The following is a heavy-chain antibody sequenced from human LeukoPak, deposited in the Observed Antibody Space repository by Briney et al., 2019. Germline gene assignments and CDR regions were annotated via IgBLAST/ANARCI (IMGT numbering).Heavy chain of an antibody. V-gene: IGHV1-8*01. Sequence: GASVTVSCKASGYTFSIYDINWVRQAPGQGLEWMGWMNPDSTNTAYAQEFQGRVTMTRDTSMSTAYMELSSLTSEDTAVYYCARVPSLGYCSGGSCYRFDHWGQGTLVAVSS. CDR1: GYTFSIYD. CDR3: ARVPSLGYCSGGSCYRFDH. J-gene: IGHJ4*02. D-gene: IGHD2-15*01. CDR2: MNPDSTNT.